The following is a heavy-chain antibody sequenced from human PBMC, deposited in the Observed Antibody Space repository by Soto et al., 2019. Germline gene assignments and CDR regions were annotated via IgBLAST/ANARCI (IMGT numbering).Heavy chain of an antibody. D-gene: IGHD4-17*01. CDR3: ARDSVDYGDYEWFDP. J-gene: IGHJ5*02. Sequence: QVQLVESGGDVVQPGRSLRLSCAASGFTFSNYAMHWVRQAPGKGLEWVAVISYDGSNKYYADSVKGRFTISRDNSKNTLYLQMNSLRAEDTAVYYCARDSVDYGDYEWFDPWGQGTPVTVSS. V-gene: IGHV3-30-3*01. CDR2: ISYDGSNK. CDR1: GFTFSNYA.